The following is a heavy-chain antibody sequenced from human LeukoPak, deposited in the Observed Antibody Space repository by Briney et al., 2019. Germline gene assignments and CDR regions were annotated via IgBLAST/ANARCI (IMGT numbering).Heavy chain of an antibody. J-gene: IGHJ5*02. D-gene: IGHD3-22*01. CDR2: IGAYNGNT. Sequence: ASVKVSCKASGYTFTSYGITWVRQAPGQGLEWMGWIGAYNGNTNYAQKLQGRVTMTTDTSTSTAYMELRSLRSDDTAVYYCARVYGYDSSGYVVFDPWGQGTLVTVSS. CDR3: ARVYGYDSSGYVVFDP. CDR1: GYTFTSYG. V-gene: IGHV1-18*01.